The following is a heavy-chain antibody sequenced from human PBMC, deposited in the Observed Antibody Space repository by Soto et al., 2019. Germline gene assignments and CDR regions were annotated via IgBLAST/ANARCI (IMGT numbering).Heavy chain of an antibody. J-gene: IGHJ4*02. CDR2: ISYDGTNK. D-gene: IGHD6-13*01. V-gene: IGHV3-30*18. Sequence: QVQLVESGGGVVQPGRSLRLSCAASGFIFSDHNMHWVRQAPGKGLEWVAVISYDGTNKYYADSVKGRFTISRDNSGNTLSLQMNRLGAGDTAVYYCAKDRSNSWSFDYWGQGTLVTVSS. CDR3: AKDRSNSWSFDY. CDR1: GFIFSDHN.